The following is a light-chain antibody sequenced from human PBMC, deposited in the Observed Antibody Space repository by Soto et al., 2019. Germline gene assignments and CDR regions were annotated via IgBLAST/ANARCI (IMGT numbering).Light chain of an antibody. V-gene: IGLV2-11*01. CDR1: SSDVGGYSH. CDR3: SSYAGSSNV. J-gene: IGLJ1*01. Sequence: QSALTQPRSVSGSPGQSVTISCTGSSSDVGGYSHVSWFQQHPGKAPKLMIYDVTKRPSGVPDRFSGSKSGNTASLTISGLQAEDESDYYCSSYAGSSNVFGTGTKVTVL. CDR2: DVT.